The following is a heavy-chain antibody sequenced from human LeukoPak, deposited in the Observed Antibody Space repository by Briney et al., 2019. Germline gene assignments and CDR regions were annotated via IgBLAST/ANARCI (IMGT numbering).Heavy chain of an antibody. D-gene: IGHD3-9*01. Sequence: SVKVSCKASGGTFSSYAISWVRQAPGQGLEWMGGIIPIFGTANYAQKFQGRVTITTDESTSTAYMELSSLRSEDTAVYYCARVGRTLRYFDWLLQHHHYYYMDVWGKGTTVTVSS. J-gene: IGHJ6*03. CDR1: GGTFSSYA. V-gene: IGHV1-69*05. CDR3: ARVGRTLRYFDWLLQHHHYYYMDV. CDR2: IIPIFGTA.